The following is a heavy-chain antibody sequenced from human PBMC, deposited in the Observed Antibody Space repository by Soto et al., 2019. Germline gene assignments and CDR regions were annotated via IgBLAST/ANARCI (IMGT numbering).Heavy chain of an antibody. CDR1: GGSISSGGYY. CDR2: TYYSGST. D-gene: IGHD1-26*01. CDR3: ARDPTI. Sequence: QVQLQESGPGPVKPSQTLSLTCTVSGGSISSGGYYWIWIRQHPEKGLNWIGYTYYSGSTYYNPSLKSRVTLSVDTAKNQFSLKLSSVTAADTAVYYCARDPTIWGQGTLVTFSS. V-gene: IGHV4-31*03. J-gene: IGHJ4*02.